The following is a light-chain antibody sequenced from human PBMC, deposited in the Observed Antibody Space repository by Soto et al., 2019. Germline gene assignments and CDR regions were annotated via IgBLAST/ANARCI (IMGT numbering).Light chain of an antibody. Sequence: EIVLTQSPGTLSLSPGERATLSCRASQSVGSSYLAWYQQKPGQAPRLLIYAASSRATGVPERFSGSGSGTDFTLTISRLEPEDFAVYYCQLYGSSPPNTFGQGTRLEIK. J-gene: IGKJ5*01. CDR3: QLYGSSPPNT. CDR1: QSVGSSY. CDR2: AAS. V-gene: IGKV3-20*01.